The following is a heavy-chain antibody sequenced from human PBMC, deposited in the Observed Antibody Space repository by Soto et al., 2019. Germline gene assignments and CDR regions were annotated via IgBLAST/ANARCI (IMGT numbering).Heavy chain of an antibody. Sequence: QVQLVESGGGVVQPGRSLRLSCAASGFTFSSYAMHWVRQAPGKGLEWVAVISYDGSNKYYADSVKGRFTISRDNSKNTLYLQMNSLRAEDKAVYYCAREREERWLQLGTLGYWGQGTLVTVSS. CDR2: ISYDGSNK. V-gene: IGHV3-30-3*01. J-gene: IGHJ4*02. CDR3: AREREERWLQLGTLGY. CDR1: GFTFSSYA. D-gene: IGHD5-12*01.